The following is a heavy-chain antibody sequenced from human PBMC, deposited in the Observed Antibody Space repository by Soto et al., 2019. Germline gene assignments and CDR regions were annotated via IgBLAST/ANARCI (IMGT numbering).Heavy chain of an antibody. D-gene: IGHD4-17*01. CDR1: GFSLTTGKMG. V-gene: IGHV2-26*01. Sequence: GSIPTLVNPTETLTLTCTVSGFSLTTGKMGVSWIRQPPGKALEWLAHIFSDNERSYSTSLQGRLTISKDTSGSQVVLSMTNVDPVDTATYYCARMNVDSYQFYYAMDVWGQETTVTVSS. CDR3: ARMNVDSYQFYYAMDV. J-gene: IGHJ6*02. CDR2: IFSDNER.